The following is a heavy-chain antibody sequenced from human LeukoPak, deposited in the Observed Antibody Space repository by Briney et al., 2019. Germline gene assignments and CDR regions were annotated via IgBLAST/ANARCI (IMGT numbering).Heavy chain of an antibody. V-gene: IGHV3-23*01. CDR3: AKERDAKGYFDY. CDR2: ISGSGKT. J-gene: IGHJ4*02. Sequence: GGSLRLSCAASGFSFSTYAMSWVRQAPGQGLEWVSAISGSGKTYYPDSVKGRFTISRANSKNTLFLQMSGLRAEERAVYYCAKERDAKGYFDYWGQGNLVTVSS. CDR1: GFSFSTYA.